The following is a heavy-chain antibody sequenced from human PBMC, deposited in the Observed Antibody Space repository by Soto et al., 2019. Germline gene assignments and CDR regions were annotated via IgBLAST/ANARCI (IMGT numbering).Heavy chain of an antibody. V-gene: IGHV4-59*08. J-gene: IGHJ6*03. D-gene: IGHD3-3*02. CDR3: ARHLFHSWNGYPYYYYTEV. CDR2: MYYSAMT. Sequence: QVQLQESGPGLVKPSETLSLTCSVPGGSIRSHNWSWIRQPPGKGLEWIGCMYYSAMTEYNPSLKSRVTISADTYNNKVSLTLTSVTAADTAVYYCARHLFHSWNGYPYYYYTEVWGKGTAVTVSS. CDR1: GGSIRSHN.